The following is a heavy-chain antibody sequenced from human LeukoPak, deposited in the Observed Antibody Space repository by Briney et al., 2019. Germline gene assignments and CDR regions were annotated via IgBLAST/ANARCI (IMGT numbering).Heavy chain of an antibody. CDR1: GFIFNSYW. CDR2: INNDGSGT. Sequence: PGGSLRLSCAASGFIFNSYWMCWVRQGPGKGLVWVSCINNDGSGTSYADPVKGRFTISRDNAKNTLYLQMDSLRAEDTAVYYCARGTYYDIDGQLRDDAFDIWGQGTMVTVSS. D-gene: IGHD3-9*01. V-gene: IGHV3-74*01. J-gene: IGHJ3*02. CDR3: ARGTYYDIDGQLRDDAFDI.